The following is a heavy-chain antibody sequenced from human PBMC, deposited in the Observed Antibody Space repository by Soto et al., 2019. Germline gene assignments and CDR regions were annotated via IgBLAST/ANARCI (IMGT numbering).Heavy chain of an antibody. V-gene: IGHV3-23*01. CDR1: GFTFSSYA. D-gene: IGHD3-10*01. J-gene: IGHJ4*02. CDR3: AKAFPPYYGSGSSYYCTF. CDR2: ISGSGLNT. Sequence: EVQLLESGGGLVQPGGSLTLSCAASGFTFSSYAMSWVRQAPGKGLEWVSAISGSGLNTYYAESVKGRFTISRDNSKNTLYLQLNSLRADDTAIYYCAKAFPPYYGSGSSYYCTFWGQGTLVTVSS.